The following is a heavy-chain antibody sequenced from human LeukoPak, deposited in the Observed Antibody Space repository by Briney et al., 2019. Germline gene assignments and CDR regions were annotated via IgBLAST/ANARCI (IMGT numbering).Heavy chain of an antibody. Sequence: PGGSLRLSCAASGFFFSSYSMNWVRQAPGKGLEWVSSISSTDTYIYYADSVKGRFTISRDNSKNTLYLQMNSLRAEDTAVYYCAREYVLRYFDWLGALDYWGQGTLVTVSS. CDR3: AREYVLRYFDWLGALDY. J-gene: IGHJ4*02. CDR1: GFFFSSYS. V-gene: IGHV3-21*01. D-gene: IGHD3-9*01. CDR2: ISSTDTYI.